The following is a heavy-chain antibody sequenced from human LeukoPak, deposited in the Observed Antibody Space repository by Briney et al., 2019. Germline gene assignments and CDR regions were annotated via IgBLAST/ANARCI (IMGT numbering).Heavy chain of an antibody. CDR3: ARMASGVTGH. J-gene: IGHJ4*02. CDR1: GFPFSRDW. Sequence: GGSLRLSCAASGFPFSRDWMHWVRQAPGKGLVWVSRINSDGTSTIYADSVKGRFTISRDNAKNTLYLQMNSLRAEDTAVYYCARMASGVTGHWGQGTLVTVSS. V-gene: IGHV3-74*01. D-gene: IGHD5-24*01. CDR2: INSDGTST.